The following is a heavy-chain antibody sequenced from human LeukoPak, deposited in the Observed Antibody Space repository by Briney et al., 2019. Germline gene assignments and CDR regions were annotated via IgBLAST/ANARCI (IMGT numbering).Heavy chain of an antibody. V-gene: IGHV1-69*13. CDR2: IIPIFGTA. J-gene: IGHJ5*02. CDR3: AREGSIMVRGVIIPYNWFDP. Sequence: ASVKVSCKASGGTFGSYAISWVRQAPGQGLEWMGGIIPIFGTANYAQKFQGRVTITADESTSTAYMELSSLRSEDTAVYYCAREGSIMVRGVIIPYNWFDPWGQGTLVTVSS. D-gene: IGHD3-10*01. CDR1: GGTFGSYA.